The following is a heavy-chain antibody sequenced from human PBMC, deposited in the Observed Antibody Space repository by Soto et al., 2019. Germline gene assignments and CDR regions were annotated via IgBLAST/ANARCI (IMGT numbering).Heavy chain of an antibody. CDR1: GGSISSSNW. V-gene: IGHV4-4*02. J-gene: IGHJ5*02. D-gene: IGHD3-22*01. CDR3: ARDYYDSSGQNWFDP. CDR2: IYHSGST. Sequence: PSETLSLTCAVSGGSISSSNWWSWVRQPPGKGLEWIGEIYHSGSTNYNPSLKSRVTISVDTSKNQFSLKLSSVTAADTAVYYCARDYYDSSGQNWFDPWGQGTLVTVSS.